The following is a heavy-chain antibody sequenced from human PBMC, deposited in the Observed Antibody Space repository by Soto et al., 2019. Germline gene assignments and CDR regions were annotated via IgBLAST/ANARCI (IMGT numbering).Heavy chain of an antibody. D-gene: IGHD2-15*01. J-gene: IGHJ5*01. CDR1: GYTFTSYG. CDR2: TGSGTGPG. CDR3: ARRDSGGFYRFFDS. Sequence: VASVKVSCKASGYTFTSYGISWVRQAPGQGLEWMGGTGSGTGPGNHAQKFQGRLTVTADKSTSTVYMELTNLSSEDTAVYYCARRDSGGFYRFFDSWGQGTLVTVSS. V-gene: IGHV1-69*06.